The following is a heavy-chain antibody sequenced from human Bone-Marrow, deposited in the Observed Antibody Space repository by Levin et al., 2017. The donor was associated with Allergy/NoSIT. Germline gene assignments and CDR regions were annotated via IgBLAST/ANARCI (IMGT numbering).Heavy chain of an antibody. V-gene: IGHV4-39*01. J-gene: IGHJ4*02. Sequence: SETLSLTCTVSGGSISTTTYYWGWIRQPPGKGLEWIGSIYYSGSTYYNPSLKSRVTISVDSSKNQISLRVKSVTAADTAVYYCARHRGGFSYYYDSGASYFFDFWGRGTLVSVSS. CDR1: GGSISTTTYY. D-gene: IGHD3-22*01. CDR2: IYYSGST. CDR3: ARHRGGFSYYYDSGASYFFDF.